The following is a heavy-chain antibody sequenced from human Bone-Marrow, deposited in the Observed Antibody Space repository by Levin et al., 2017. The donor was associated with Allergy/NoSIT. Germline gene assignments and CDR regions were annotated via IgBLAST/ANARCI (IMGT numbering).Heavy chain of an antibody. V-gene: IGHV3-11*01. CDR3: VRIRRGYFDY. CDR2: VSTSGTSI. D-gene: IGHD5-12*01. J-gene: IGHJ4*02. CDR1: GFTFGDYY. Sequence: SCDASGFTFGDYYMGWVRQPPGKGLEFISYVSTSGTSIFYADSVKGRFTISRDASKKTVDLHMSSLRADDAALYYCVRIRRGYFDYCGQGTPVTVSS.